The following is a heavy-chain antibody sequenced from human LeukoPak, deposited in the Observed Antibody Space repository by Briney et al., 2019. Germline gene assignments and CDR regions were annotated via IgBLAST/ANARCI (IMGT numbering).Heavy chain of an antibody. Sequence: SETLSLTCTVSGGSISSYYWSWIRQPPGKGLEWIGYIYYSGSTNYNPSLKSRVTISVDTSKNQFSLKLSSVTAADTAVYYCAVGAAYFDYWGRGTLVTVSS. D-gene: IGHD1-26*01. J-gene: IGHJ4*02. CDR3: AVGAAYFDY. V-gene: IGHV4-59*08. CDR2: IYYSGST. CDR1: GGSISSYY.